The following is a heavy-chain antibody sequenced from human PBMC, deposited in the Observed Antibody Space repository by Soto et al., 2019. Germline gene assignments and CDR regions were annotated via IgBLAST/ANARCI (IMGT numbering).Heavy chain of an antibody. V-gene: IGHV4-59*01. Sequence: PSETLSLTCTVSGGSISSYYWSWIRQPPGKGLEWIGYTYYSGSTNYNPSLKSRVTISVDTSKNQFSLKLSSVTAADTAVYYCARSYRRYCSGGSCYSYYCYYMDVWGKGTTVTVSS. CDR1: GGSISSYY. CDR2: TYYSGST. J-gene: IGHJ6*03. D-gene: IGHD2-15*01. CDR3: ARSYRRYCSGGSCYSYYCYYMDV.